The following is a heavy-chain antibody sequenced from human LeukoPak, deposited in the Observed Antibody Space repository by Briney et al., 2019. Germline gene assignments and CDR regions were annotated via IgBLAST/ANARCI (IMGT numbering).Heavy chain of an antibody. CDR1: GFTFSDHY. J-gene: IGHJ4*02. D-gene: IGHD6-6*01. V-gene: IGHV3-72*01. CDR3: TRVYSSSWSGSYFDY. CDR2: TRNKANGYTT. Sequence: GGSLRLSCAASGFTFSDHYMDWVRQAPGKGLEWVGRTRNKANGYTTECAASVKGRFTISRDDSKSSLYLQMNSLKTEDTSIYYCTRVYSSSWSGSYFDYWGQGTLVTVSS.